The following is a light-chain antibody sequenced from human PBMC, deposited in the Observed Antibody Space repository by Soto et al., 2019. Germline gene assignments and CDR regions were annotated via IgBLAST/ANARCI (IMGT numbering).Light chain of an antibody. CDR3: AAWDDSLNGDWV. CDR1: SSNIGVNP. V-gene: IGLV1-44*01. CDR2: SNN. Sequence: QSVLTQPPSASGTPGQTVTISCSGSSSNIGVNPVKWYQQLPGTAPKVLIYSNNQRPSGVPDRFSGSKSGTSASLAISGLQSEDEADYYRAAWDDSLNGDWVFGGGTKLTVL. J-gene: IGLJ3*02.